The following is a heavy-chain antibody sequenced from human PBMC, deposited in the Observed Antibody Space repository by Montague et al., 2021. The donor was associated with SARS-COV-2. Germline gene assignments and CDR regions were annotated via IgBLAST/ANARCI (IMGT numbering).Heavy chain of an antibody. D-gene: IGHD2-2*03. CDR1: GASLSSDSLS. CDR3: ARKMDSSFDV. J-gene: IGHJ3*01. CDR2: TYYRSKWYN. V-gene: IGHV6-1*01. Sequence: VSPGASLSSDSLSWHWISQSPSRGLEWLASTYYRSKWYNDSAPSVSGRATVKPDTSRNQFSLHLDSVTPEDTALYFCARKMDSSFDVWGKGTMVIV.